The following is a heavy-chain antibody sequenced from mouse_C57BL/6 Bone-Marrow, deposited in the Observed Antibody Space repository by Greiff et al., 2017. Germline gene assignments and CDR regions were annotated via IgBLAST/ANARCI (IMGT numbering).Heavy chain of an antibody. J-gene: IGHJ2*01. Sequence: VQLKESGAELVRPGASVKLSCTASGFNIKDDYMHWVKQRPEQGLEWIGWIDPENGDTEYASKFKGKATITADTSSNTAYLQLSSLTSEDTAVYYCTLGNFDYWGQGTTLTVSS. CDR2: IDPENGDT. CDR3: TLGNFDY. CDR1: GFNIKDDY. V-gene: IGHV14-4*01.